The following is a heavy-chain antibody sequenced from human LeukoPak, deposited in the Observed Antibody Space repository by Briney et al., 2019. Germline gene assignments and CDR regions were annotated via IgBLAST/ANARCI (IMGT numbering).Heavy chain of an antibody. D-gene: IGHD3-22*01. V-gene: IGHV1-18*01. CDR2: ISAYNGNT. Sequence: ASVKVSCKASGYSFTSYGISWVRQAPGQGLEWMGWISAYNGNTNYAQKLQGRVTMTIDTSTSTAYVELRSLSSDDTAVYYCARDPRLEYYDTSGYYYNYYYGMDVWGQGTTVTVSS. CDR1: GYSFTSYG. CDR3: ARDPRLEYYDTSGYYYNYYYGMDV. J-gene: IGHJ6*02.